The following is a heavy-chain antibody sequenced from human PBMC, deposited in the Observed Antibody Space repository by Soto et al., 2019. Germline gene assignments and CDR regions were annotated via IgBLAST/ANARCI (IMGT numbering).Heavy chain of an antibody. D-gene: IGHD2-15*01. J-gene: IGHJ5*02. CDR2: INAGNGNT. Sequence: VKVSCKASGYTFASYAMHWVRQAPGQRLEWMGWINAGNGNTKYSQKFQGRVTITRDTSASTAYMELSSLRSEDTAVYYCARDSRALWWFNWFDPWGQGTLVTVSS. CDR3: ARDSRALWWFNWFDP. V-gene: IGHV1-3*01. CDR1: GYTFASYA.